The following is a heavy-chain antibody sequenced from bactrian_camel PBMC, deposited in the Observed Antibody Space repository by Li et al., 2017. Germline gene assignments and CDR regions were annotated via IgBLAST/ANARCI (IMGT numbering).Heavy chain of an antibody. J-gene: IGHJ4*01. Sequence: HVQLVESGGGSVQAGGSLRLSCTASGFTFAASDMGWYRQAPGNDCELVSTINRDGSTYYADSVKGRFTISQDNAKSTVYLQMTSLKPEDTAMYFCALDRRWTLRSLIETEFENWGRGTQVTVS. V-gene: IGHV3S55*01. CDR3: ALDRRWTLRSLIETEFEN. CDR2: INRDGST. CDR1: GFTFAASD. D-gene: IGHD1*01.